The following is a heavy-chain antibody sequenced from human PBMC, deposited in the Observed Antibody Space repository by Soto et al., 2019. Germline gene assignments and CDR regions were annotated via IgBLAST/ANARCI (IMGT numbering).Heavy chain of an antibody. CDR2: ISGSGGST. Sequence: EVQLLESGGGLVQPGGSLRLSCAASGFTCSSYAMSWVRQAPGKGLECVSAISGSGGSTYHADSVKGRLTISRDNSKYTLCLQVNRLRAEDTAVYYCAKDLPRGRGVRFYYYYCMDVWGQWTTVTVSS. CDR3: AKDLPRGRGVRFYYYYCMDV. D-gene: IGHD2-8*01. J-gene: IGHJ6*02. CDR1: GFTCSSYA. V-gene: IGHV3-23*01.